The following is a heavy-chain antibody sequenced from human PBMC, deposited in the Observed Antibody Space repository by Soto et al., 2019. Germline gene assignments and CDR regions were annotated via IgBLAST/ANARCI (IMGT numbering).Heavy chain of an antibody. CDR2: ISGSGGST. CDR1: GFTFSSYA. V-gene: IGHV3-23*01. Sequence: PGGSLRLSCAASGFTFSSYAMSWVRQAPGKGLEWVSAISGSGGSTYYADSVKGRFTISRDNSKNTLYLQMNSLRAEDTAVYYCAKGGYCSSTSCYDNWFDPWGQGTLVTVSS. CDR3: AKGGYCSSTSCYDNWFDP. J-gene: IGHJ5*02. D-gene: IGHD2-2*01.